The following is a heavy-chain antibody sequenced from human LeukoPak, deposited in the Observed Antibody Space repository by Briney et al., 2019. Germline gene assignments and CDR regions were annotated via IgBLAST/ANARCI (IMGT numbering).Heavy chain of an antibody. V-gene: IGHV1-69*05. CDR3: ARDCPYDILTGYHDY. D-gene: IGHD3-9*01. CDR2: IIPIFGTA. Sequence: SVKVSCKASGGTFSSYAISWVRQAPGQGLEWMGGIIPIFGTANYAQKLQGRVTMTTDTSTSTAYMELRSLRSDDTAVYYCARDCPYDILTGYHDYWGQGTLVTVSS. J-gene: IGHJ4*01. CDR1: GGTFSSYA.